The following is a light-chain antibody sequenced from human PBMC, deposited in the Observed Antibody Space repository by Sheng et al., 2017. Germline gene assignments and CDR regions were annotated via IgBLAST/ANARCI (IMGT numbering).Light chain of an antibody. V-gene: IGKV1-33*01. CDR2: DAS. J-gene: IGKJ1*01. CDR3: QQYNSFSPWT. CDR1: QDISNY. Sequence: DIQMTQSPSSLSASVGDRVTITCQASQDISNYLNWYQQKPGRAPELLIYDASNLKTGVPSRFSGSGSGTEFSLTITSLQPDDFATYYCQQYNSFSPWTFGQGTKV.